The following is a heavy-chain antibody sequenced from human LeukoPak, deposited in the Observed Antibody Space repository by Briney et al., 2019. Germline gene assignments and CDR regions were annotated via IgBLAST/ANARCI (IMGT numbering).Heavy chain of an antibody. CDR2: IYYSGST. J-gene: IGHJ4*02. Sequence: SETLSLTCTVSGGSMSSGDYYWSWIRQPPGKGLEWIGYIYYSGSTYYNPSLKSRVTISVDTSKNQFSLKLSSVTAVDTAVYYCARVDSSWYFDYWGQGTLVTVSS. V-gene: IGHV4-30-4*01. D-gene: IGHD6-13*01. CDR1: GGSMSSGDYY. CDR3: ARVDSSWYFDY.